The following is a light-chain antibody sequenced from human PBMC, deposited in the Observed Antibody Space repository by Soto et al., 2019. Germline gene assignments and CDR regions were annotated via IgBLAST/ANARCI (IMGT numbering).Light chain of an antibody. V-gene: IGKV3-11*01. CDR3: QQRSNWPPIT. Sequence: EIVLTQSPSTLSLSPSETSTLSCGASQSVSSYLAWYQQKPGQAPRLLIYDASNRATGIPARFSGSGSGTDFTLTISSLEPEDFAVYYCQQRSNWPPITFGQGTRLET. CDR1: QSVSSY. CDR2: DAS. J-gene: IGKJ5*01.